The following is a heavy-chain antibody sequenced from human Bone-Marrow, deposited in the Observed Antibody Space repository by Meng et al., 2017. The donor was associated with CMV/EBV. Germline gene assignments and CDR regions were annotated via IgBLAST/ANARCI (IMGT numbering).Heavy chain of an antibody. D-gene: IGHD3-9*01. Sequence: GGSLSLSCAASGFTVSSNYMSWVRQAPGKGLEWVSVIYSGGSTYYADSVKGRFTISRDNSKNTLYLQMNSLRAEDTAVDYCARGSGGTDWFKGWGQGNLVTFDS. CDR3: ARGSGGTDWFKG. J-gene: IGHJ4*02. CDR1: GFTVSSNY. V-gene: IGHV3-53*01. CDR2: IYSGGST.